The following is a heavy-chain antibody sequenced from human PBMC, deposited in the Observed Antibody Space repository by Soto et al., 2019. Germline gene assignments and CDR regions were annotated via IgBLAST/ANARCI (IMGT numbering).Heavy chain of an antibody. V-gene: IGHV3-23*01. Sequence: GGSLRLSCEASGFKFSNYDMSWVRQAPGKGLEWVSAINDRGVTTYYADSVKGRFTISRDASRNTLYLQMNSLRAEDTAVYYCAKFRIFGVVNYFDYWGQGTPVTVSS. CDR3: AKFRIFGVVNYFDY. CDR2: INDRGVTT. CDR1: GFKFSNYD. D-gene: IGHD3-3*02. J-gene: IGHJ4*02.